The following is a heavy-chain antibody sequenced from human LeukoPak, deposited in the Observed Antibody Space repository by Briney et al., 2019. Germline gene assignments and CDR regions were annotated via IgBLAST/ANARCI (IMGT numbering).Heavy chain of an antibody. CDR1: GGSFSGYY. CDR2: INHIGST. D-gene: IGHD3-3*01. J-gene: IGHJ4*02. Sequence: NASETLSLTCAVYGGSFSGYYWSWIRQPPGKGLEWIGEINHIGSTNYNPSLKSRVTISVDTSKNQFSLKLSSVTAADTAVYYCARISDFWSGWIDYWGQGTLVTVSS. CDR3: ARISDFWSGWIDY. V-gene: IGHV4-34*01.